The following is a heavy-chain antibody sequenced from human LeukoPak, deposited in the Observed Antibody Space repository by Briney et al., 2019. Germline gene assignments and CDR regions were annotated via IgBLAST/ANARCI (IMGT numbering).Heavy chain of an antibody. CDR1: QFTFTIFT. D-gene: IGHD2-15*01. Sequence: GGSLRLSCEASQFTFTIFTMRWVRHGPGGRVERVFNLSVTGTATYYTDSVKGRFSTSRDNSKKTLYLRMYNLRAHNTAVYYSCKHVGSHYCLCYYLGGWGTGATVTASS. CDR2: LSVTGTAT. V-gene: IGHV3-23*01. CDR3: CKHVGSHYCLCYYLGG. J-gene: IGHJ6*03.